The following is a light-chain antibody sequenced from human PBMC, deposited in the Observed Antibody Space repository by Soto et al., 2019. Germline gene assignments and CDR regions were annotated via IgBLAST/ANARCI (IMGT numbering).Light chain of an antibody. Sequence: EIVLTQSPGTLSLSPGERATLSCRASQSVSSSYLAWYQQKPGQAPRLLIYDASNCATGIPARFSGSGSGTDFTLTISRLEPEDFTIYYCQEYGSSPYTFGQGTKLEIK. J-gene: IGKJ2*01. CDR1: QSVSSSY. V-gene: IGKV3-20*01. CDR2: DAS. CDR3: QEYGSSPYT.